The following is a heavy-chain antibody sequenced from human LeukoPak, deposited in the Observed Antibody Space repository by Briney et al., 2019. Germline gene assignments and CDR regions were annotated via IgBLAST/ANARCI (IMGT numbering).Heavy chain of an antibody. CDR1: GFTFSSSA. CDR3: AAVFFSSTVPYFDH. Sequence: TSVKLSCKASGFTFSSSAIQWVPQVRGQPLEWIGWIVVGSGNTNYAQKFHDRVTITKDMSTMTAYMELSSLRSEDTALYYCAAVFFSSTVPYFDHWAQGTLVTVSS. V-gene: IGHV1-58*02. CDR2: IVVGSGNT. D-gene: IGHD2-2*01. J-gene: IGHJ4*02.